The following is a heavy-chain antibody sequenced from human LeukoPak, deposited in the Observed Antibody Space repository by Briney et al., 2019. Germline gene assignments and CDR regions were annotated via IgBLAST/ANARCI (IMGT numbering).Heavy chain of an antibody. CDR2: ISAYNGNT. Sequence: ASVQVSCKASGYTFPSYGISWLRQAPGQGREGMGWISAYNGNTNYAQKLQGRVTMTTDTSTSKAYMELRSLRSDDTAVYYCARDRDGRTTDYNWFDPWGQGTLVTVSS. J-gene: IGHJ5*02. CDR1: GYTFPSYG. CDR3: ARDRDGRTTDYNWFDP. V-gene: IGHV1-18*01. D-gene: IGHD1-1*01.